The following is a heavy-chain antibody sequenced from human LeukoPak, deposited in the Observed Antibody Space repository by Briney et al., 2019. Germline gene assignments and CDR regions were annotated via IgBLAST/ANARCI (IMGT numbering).Heavy chain of an antibody. CDR3: ARDNSVGDTAWWFDP. CDR2: INPNSGGT. D-gene: IGHD1-26*01. CDR1: GGTFSSYA. J-gene: IGHJ5*02. V-gene: IGHV1-2*02. Sequence: ASVKVSCKASGGTFSSYAISWVRQAPGQGLEWMGWINPNSGGTNYAQKFQGRVTMTRDMSTSTDYMELSSLRSEDTAVYYCARDNSVGDTAWWFDPWGQGTLVTVSS.